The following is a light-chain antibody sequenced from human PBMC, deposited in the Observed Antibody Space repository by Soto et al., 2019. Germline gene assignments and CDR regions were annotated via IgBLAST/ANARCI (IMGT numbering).Light chain of an antibody. CDR2: GAS. J-gene: IGKJ3*01. Sequence: EIVLTQSPGTLSLSPGERATLSCRASQSVSSAYLAWYQQKPGQAPSLLMYGASSRATGTPDRFSGSGSETYYTHTISRLEPEDLAVYYWLQYDKWGTLGSGTKVDIK. CDR3: LQYDKWGT. CDR1: QSVSSAY. V-gene: IGKV3-20*01.